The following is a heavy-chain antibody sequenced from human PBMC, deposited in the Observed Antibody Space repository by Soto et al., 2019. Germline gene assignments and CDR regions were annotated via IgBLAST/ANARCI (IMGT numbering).Heavy chain of an antibody. Sequence: SETLSLTCAVYGGSFSGYYWSWIRQPPGKGLEWIGEINHSGSTNYNPSLKSRVTISVDTSKNQFSLKLSSVTAADTAVYYCAREALRAYFDYWGQGTLVTVSS. V-gene: IGHV4-34*01. CDR1: GGSFSGYY. CDR2: INHSGST. D-gene: IGHD4-17*01. CDR3: AREALRAYFDY. J-gene: IGHJ4*02.